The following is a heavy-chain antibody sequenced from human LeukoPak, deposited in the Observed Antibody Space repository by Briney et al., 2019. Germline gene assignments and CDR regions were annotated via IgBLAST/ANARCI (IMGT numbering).Heavy chain of an antibody. J-gene: IGHJ4*02. Sequence: GASVKVSCKASGYTFTGYYMHWVRQAPGQGLEWMGRINPNRGGTNYAQKFQGRVTMTRDTSISTAYMELSRLRSDDTAVYYCARGSNYYDSSGYYPDYWGQGTLVTVSS. CDR3: ARGSNYYDSSGYYPDY. D-gene: IGHD3-22*01. V-gene: IGHV1-2*06. CDR2: INPNRGGT. CDR1: GYTFTGYY.